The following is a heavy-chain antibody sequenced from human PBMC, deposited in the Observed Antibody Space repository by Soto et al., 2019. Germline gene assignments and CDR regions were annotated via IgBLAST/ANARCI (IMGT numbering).Heavy chain of an antibody. J-gene: IGHJ4*02. D-gene: IGHD3-10*01. CDR3: ARDSLLLWFGEGIFDY. CDR2: ISSSSSTI. CDR1: GFTFSSYS. V-gene: IGHV3-48*02. Sequence: GGSLRLSCAASGFTFSSYSMNWVRQAPGKGLEWVSYISSSSSTIYYADSVKGRFTISRDNAKNSLYLQMNSLRDEDTAVYYCARDSLLLWFGEGIFDYWGQGTLVTVSS.